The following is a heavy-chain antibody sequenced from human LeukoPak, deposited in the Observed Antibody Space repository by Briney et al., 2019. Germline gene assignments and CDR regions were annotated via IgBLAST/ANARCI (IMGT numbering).Heavy chain of an antibody. J-gene: IGHJ4*02. CDR1: GFTVSSNY. D-gene: IGHD3-10*01. V-gene: IGHV3-23*01. CDR3: ANGAGSYYNWGPHRDPSRYYFDY. CDR2: ISGSGGST. Sequence: PGGSLRLSCAASGFTVSSNYMSWVRQAPGKGLEWVSAISGSGGSTYYADSVKGRFTISRDNSKNTLYLQMNSLRAEDTAVYYCANGAGSYYNWGPHRDPSRYYFDYWGQGTLVTVSS.